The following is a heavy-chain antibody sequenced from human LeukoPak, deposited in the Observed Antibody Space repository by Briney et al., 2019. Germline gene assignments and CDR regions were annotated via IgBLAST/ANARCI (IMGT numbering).Heavy chain of an antibody. CDR1: GFSFCSYA. D-gene: IGHD1-14*01. CDR3: AKTPTPNRPVPFDY. CDR2: MIGSGGST. Sequence: GGSLRLSCADSGFSFCSYAMCLGRAGLGGRLGWVSAMIGSGGSTYYADSVKGRFTISRNNSKNTLYLQKNSLRPEHTALYYCAKTPTPNRPVPFDYWGQGTLVTVSS. J-gene: IGHJ4*02. V-gene: IGHV3-23*01.